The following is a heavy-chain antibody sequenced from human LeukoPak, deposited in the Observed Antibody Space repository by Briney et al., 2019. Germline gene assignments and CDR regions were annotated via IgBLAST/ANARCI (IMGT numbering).Heavy chain of an antibody. V-gene: IGHV4-39*01. CDR1: GGSISSSSYY. D-gene: IGHD3-9*01. J-gene: IGHJ6*03. CDR3: ARHRPYDILTGYYYYYYMDV. Sequence: PSETLSLTCTVPGGSISSSSYYWGWIRQPPGKGLEWIGSIYYSGSTYYNPSLKSRVTISVDTSKNQFSLKLSSVTAADTAVYYCARHRPYDILTGYYYYYYMDVCGKGTTVTVSS. CDR2: IYYSGST.